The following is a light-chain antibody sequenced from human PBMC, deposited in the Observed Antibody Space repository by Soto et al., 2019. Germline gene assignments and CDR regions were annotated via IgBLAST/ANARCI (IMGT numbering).Light chain of an antibody. CDR2: GAS. CDR1: QSIFNY. CDR3: PQKLPFPRT. V-gene: IGKV1-39*01. Sequence: DIQMTQSPSSLSASVGDRVTITCRASQSIFNYVNWYHQKPGKAPELLIYGASFLQSGVPTGFSGSGSGTNFTVTISHLQPESFRTFSCPQKLPFPRTFGPGNKV. J-gene: IGKJ1*01.